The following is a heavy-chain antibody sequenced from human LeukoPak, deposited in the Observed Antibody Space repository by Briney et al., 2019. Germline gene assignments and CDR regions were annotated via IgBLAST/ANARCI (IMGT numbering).Heavy chain of an antibody. Sequence: GGSLRLSCAASGFTFSNYAMHWVRQAPGKGLEWLAYIRYDGSSKYYADFVKGRFTISRDYSKNTLYLHMNSLRAEDTAVYYCARDHDYGDIDLDYWGQGTLVTVSS. CDR2: IRYDGSSK. D-gene: IGHD4-17*01. V-gene: IGHV3-30*02. CDR1: GFTFSNYA. CDR3: ARDHDYGDIDLDY. J-gene: IGHJ4*02.